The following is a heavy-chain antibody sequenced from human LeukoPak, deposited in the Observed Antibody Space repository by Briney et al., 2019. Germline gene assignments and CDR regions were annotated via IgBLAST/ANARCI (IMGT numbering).Heavy chain of an antibody. J-gene: IGHJ6*02. V-gene: IGHV1-69*01. CDR1: GGTFSSYA. D-gene: IGHD6-13*01. Sequence: VASVKVSCTASGGTFSSYAISWVRQAPGQGLEWMGGIIPIFGTANYAQKFQGRVTITADESTSTAYMELSSLRSEDTAVYYCARTGIAAAGFHYYGMDVWGQGTTVTVSS. CDR2: IIPIFGTA. CDR3: ARTGIAAAGFHYYGMDV.